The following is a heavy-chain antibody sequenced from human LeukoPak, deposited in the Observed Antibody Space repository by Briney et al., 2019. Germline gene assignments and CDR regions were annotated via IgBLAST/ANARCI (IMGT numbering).Heavy chain of an antibody. J-gene: IGHJ4*02. CDR1: GGSISSYY. Sequence: KPSETLSLTCTVSGGSISSYYWSWIRQPPGKGLEWIGYIYYSGSTNYNPSLKSRVTISVDKSKNQFSLKLTSVTAADTAVYYCASGSGSYYPFDYWGQGTLVTVSS. CDR3: ASGSGSYYPFDY. V-gene: IGHV4-59*12. D-gene: IGHD1-26*01. CDR2: IYYSGST.